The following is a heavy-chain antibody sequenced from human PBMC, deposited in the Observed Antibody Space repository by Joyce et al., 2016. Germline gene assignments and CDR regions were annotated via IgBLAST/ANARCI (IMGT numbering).Heavy chain of an antibody. J-gene: IGHJ4*02. V-gene: IGHV3-7*03. Sequence: EVELVESGGGLVQPGGSLRLSCTASGFTFVNYWMNWVRQAPGKGLEWVANINKDGTEKYSVDSVQGRFTISRDNARNSLFLQMSSLRGEDTAIYYCASSTVAAGGTRSFDYWGQGILVTVSS. D-gene: IGHD6-13*01. CDR3: ASSTVAAGGTRSFDY. CDR2: INKDGTEK. CDR1: GFTFVNYW.